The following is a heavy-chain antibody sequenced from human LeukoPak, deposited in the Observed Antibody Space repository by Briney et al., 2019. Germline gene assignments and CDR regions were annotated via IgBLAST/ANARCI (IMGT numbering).Heavy chain of an antibody. CDR3: ARSTRDGYYFDY. D-gene: IGHD5-24*01. CDR1: GYTFTSYG. CDR2: ISAYNGNT. V-gene: IGHV1-18*01. Sequence: GSVKVSCKASGYTFTSYGISWVRQAPGQGLEWMGWISAYNGNTNYAQKLQGRVTMTTDTSTSTAYMELRSLRSDDTAVYYCARSTRDGYYFDYWGQGTLVTVSS. J-gene: IGHJ4*02.